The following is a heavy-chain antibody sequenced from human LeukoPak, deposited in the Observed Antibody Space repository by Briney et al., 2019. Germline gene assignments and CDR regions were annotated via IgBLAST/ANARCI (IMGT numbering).Heavy chain of an antibody. D-gene: IGHD3-22*01. CDR1: GGSISSYY. V-gene: IGHV4-59*01. CDR3: ASEVAHYYDSSGYYL. J-gene: IGHJ5*02. CDR2: IYYSGST. Sequence: SETLSLTCTVSGGSISSYYWSWIRQPPGKGLEWIGYIYYSGSTNYNPSLKSRVTISVDTSKNQFSLKLSSVTAADTAVYYCASEVAHYYDSSGYYLWGQGTLVTVPS.